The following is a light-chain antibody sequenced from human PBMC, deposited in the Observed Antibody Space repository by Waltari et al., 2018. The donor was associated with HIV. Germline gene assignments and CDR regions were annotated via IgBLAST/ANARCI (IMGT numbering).Light chain of an antibody. CDR3: QTWDSGLNGVI. J-gene: IGLJ2*01. V-gene: IGLV1-51*02. CDR1: TSNLGSNT. CDR2: END. Sequence: QSVLTQPPAMSAAPGHQVTIPCSGDTSNLGSNTVSWYRHSRRTAPNLLIFENDQRPDGVTDRFSATKAGASAALTITGLRSDDEGDYYCQTWDSGLNGVIFGGGTRLTVL.